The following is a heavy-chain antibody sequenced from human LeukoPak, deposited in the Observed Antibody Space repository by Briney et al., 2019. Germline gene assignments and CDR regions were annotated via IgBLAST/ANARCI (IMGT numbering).Heavy chain of an antibody. V-gene: IGHV4-39*01. CDR1: GGSISGSSYY. J-gene: IGHJ4*02. D-gene: IGHD5-12*01. CDR3: ARLGAYSGPGDY. Sequence: TSETLSLXCTVSGGSISGSSYYWGWIRQPPGKGLEWIGNIYYSGNTYYNPSLRSRVTISVDTSKNQFSLKLSSVTAADTAVYYCARLGAYSGPGDYWGQGTLVTVSS. CDR2: IYYSGNT.